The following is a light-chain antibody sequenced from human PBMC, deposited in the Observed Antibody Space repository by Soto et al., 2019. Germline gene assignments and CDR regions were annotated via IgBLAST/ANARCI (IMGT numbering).Light chain of an antibody. CDR3: QQSYSTPPGLA. CDR2: AAS. V-gene: IGKV1-39*01. CDR1: QIIISY. J-gene: IGKJ4*01. Sequence: DIQMTQSPSSLPASVGDRVTITCRASQIIISYLNWYQQKPGKAQKLLIYAASSLQSGVPSRFSGSGSGTEFTLTISSLQPEDFATYYCQQSYSTPPGLAFGGGTKVEIK.